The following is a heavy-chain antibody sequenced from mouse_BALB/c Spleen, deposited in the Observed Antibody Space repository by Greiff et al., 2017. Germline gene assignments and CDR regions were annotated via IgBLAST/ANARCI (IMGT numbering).Heavy chain of an antibody. CDR1: GYTFTSYV. D-gene: IGHD2-1*01. J-gene: IGHJ3*01. Sequence: EVQLQQSGPELVKPGASVKMSCKASGYTFTSYVMHWVKQKPGQGLEWIGYINPYYDGTKDNEKFKGKATLTSDKSSSTAYMELSSLTSEDSAVYYCARGGGNYVRCFAYWGQGTLVTVSA. CDR3: ARGGGNYVRCFAY. CDR2: INPYYDGT. V-gene: IGHV1-14*01.